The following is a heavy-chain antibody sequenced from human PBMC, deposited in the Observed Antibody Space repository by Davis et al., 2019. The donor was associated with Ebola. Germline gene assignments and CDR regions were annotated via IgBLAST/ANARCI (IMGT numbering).Heavy chain of an antibody. Sequence: GESLKISCVASGFTVSSDYMIWVRQAPGKGLEWVSLMYAVGNTFYADSVKGRFTISRDNSKNTIYLEMNSLRAEDTAVYYCARDPSGGSGWSMGYYGMDVWGKGTTVTVSS. D-gene: IGHD6-19*01. CDR1: GFTVSSDY. V-gene: IGHV3-53*01. CDR2: MYAVGNT. J-gene: IGHJ6*04. CDR3: ARDPSGGSGWSMGYYGMDV.